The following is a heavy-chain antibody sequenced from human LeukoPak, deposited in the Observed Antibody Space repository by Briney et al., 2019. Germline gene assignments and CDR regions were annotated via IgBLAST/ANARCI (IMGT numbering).Heavy chain of an antibody. Sequence: SVKVSCKALEATFSTFAISGWGKAPGQGFNGWGRIFPFFGIANYAQKFQGRVTITADKSTSTAYMELSSLRSEDTAVYYCARVSDLDYYDSSGPNWFDPWGQGTLVTVSS. J-gene: IGHJ5*02. CDR1: EATFSTFA. CDR3: ARVSDLDYYDSSGPNWFDP. V-gene: IGHV1-69*04. CDR2: IFPFFGIA. D-gene: IGHD3-22*01.